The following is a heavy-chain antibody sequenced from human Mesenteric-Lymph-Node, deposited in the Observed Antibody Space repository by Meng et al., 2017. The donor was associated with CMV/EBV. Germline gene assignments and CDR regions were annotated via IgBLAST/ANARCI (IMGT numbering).Heavy chain of an antibody. CDR1: RFTFGSFA. V-gene: IGHV3-23*01. CDR2: ISASGRNI. CDR3: AKDPRAYGSGPRSFDY. D-gene: IGHD3-10*01. Sequence: SRFTFGSFAWSRVRQAPGKGLKWGTSISASGRNIYYADSVKGPFTISRDYSKGTLYLQMNSLRAGDTAVYYCAKDPRAYGSGPRSFDYWGQGTLVTVSS. J-gene: IGHJ4*02.